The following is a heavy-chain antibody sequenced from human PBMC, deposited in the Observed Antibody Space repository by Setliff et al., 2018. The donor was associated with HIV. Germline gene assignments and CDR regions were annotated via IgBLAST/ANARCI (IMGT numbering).Heavy chain of an antibody. V-gene: IGHV4-61*09. CDR1: GGSIRSGSYY. CDR2: IYTNGYT. J-gene: IGHJ5*02. Sequence: SETLSLTCTVSGGSIRSGSYYWTWIRQPAGKGPEWIGHIYTNGYTNYNPSLKSRVTISVDTSRDQFSLQLTSVTAADTAVYYCARDAPTVYANGWFDPWGQGTLVTVSS. D-gene: IGHD2-8*01. CDR3: ARDAPTVYANGWFDP.